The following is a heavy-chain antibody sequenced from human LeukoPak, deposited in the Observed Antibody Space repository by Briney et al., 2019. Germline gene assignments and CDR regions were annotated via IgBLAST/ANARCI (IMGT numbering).Heavy chain of an antibody. CDR2: INPNSGGT. J-gene: IGHJ6*03. CDR3: ARGDVGSSSQIWLFYYYMDV. V-gene: IGHV1-2*02. Sequence: GASVKVSCKASGYTFTGYYMHWVRQAPGQGLEWMGWINPNSGGTNYAQKFQGRVTMTRDTSISTAYMELSRLRSDDTAVYYCARGDVGSSSQIWLFYYYMDVWGKGTTVTVSS. D-gene: IGHD6-6*01. CDR1: GYTFTGYY.